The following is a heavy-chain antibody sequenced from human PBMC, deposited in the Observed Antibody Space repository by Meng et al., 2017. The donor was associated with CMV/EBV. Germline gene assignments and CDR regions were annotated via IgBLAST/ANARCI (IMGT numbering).Heavy chain of an antibody. Sequence: QVHWVRSGAEVRKPGASVKVSCKASGCTFTSYGISWVRQAPGQGLEWMGGISPYNGTTNYAQKLQGRVTMTTDESTSTAYMELRSLRSDDTAVYYCARLLTVTGYYFDYWGQGTLVTVSS. D-gene: IGHD4-11*01. CDR3: ARLLTVTGYYFDY. CDR1: GCTFTSYG. V-gene: IGHV1-18*01. CDR2: ISPYNGTT. J-gene: IGHJ4*02.